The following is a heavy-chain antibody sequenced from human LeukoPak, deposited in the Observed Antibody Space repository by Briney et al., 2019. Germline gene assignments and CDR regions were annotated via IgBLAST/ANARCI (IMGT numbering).Heavy chain of an antibody. V-gene: IGHV4-31*03. Sequence: SQTLSLTCTVSGGSISSGGYYWSWIRQHPGKGLEWIGYIYYSGSTYYNPSLKSRVTISVDTSKNQFSLKLSSVTAADTAVYYCARQDVLLWFGEFSGPIDYWGQGTLVTVSS. CDR2: IYYSGST. CDR1: GGSISSGGYY. J-gene: IGHJ4*02. CDR3: ARQDVLLWFGEFSGPIDY. D-gene: IGHD3-10*01.